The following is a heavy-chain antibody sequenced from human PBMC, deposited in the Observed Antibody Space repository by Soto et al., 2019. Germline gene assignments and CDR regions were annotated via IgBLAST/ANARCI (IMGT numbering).Heavy chain of an antibody. CDR1: GFTFDDYA. Sequence: GGSLRLSCAASGFTFDDYAMHWVRQAPGKGLEWVSGISWNSGSIGYADSVKGRFTISRDNAKNSLYLQMNSLRAEDTALYYCAKDDVFDFWSGYPPSTENYFDYWGQGTLVTVSS. CDR3: AKDDVFDFWSGYPPSTENYFDY. D-gene: IGHD3-3*01. J-gene: IGHJ4*02. CDR2: ISWNSGSI. V-gene: IGHV3-9*01.